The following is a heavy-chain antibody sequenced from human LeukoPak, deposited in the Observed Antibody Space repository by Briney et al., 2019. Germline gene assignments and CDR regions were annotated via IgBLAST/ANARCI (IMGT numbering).Heavy chain of an antibody. CDR1: GASTSSSF. D-gene: IGHD5-12*01. J-gene: IGHJ5*02. V-gene: IGHV4-59*08. Sequence: SETLSLTCTVSGASTSSSFWSWIRQSPGKGLEWIGYINYRGETSQNPSLESRVSMSVDTSKNQISLQLTSVTAADTAVYYCARGNSGYDPNWFDPWGQGTLVTASS. CDR3: ARGNSGYDPNWFDP. CDR2: INYRGET.